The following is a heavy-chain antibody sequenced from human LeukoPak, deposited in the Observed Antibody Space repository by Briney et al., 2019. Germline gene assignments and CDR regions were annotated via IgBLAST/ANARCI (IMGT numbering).Heavy chain of an antibody. CDR1: VFTFSSYA. J-gene: IGHJ3*02. D-gene: IGHD4-17*01. V-gene: IGHV3-23*01. CDR3: ASTVTPGDFYGDAFDI. Sequence: GGSLRLSCGASVFTFSSYAMSWVRQAPGKGLEWVSAISGSGGSTYYADSVKGRFTISRDNSKNTLYLQMNSLRAEDTAVYYCASTVTPGDFYGDAFDIWGQGTMVTVSS. CDR2: ISGSGGST.